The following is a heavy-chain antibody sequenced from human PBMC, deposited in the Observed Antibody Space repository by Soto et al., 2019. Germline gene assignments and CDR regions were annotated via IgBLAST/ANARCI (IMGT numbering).Heavy chain of an antibody. J-gene: IGHJ4*02. CDR1: GFSFSDYY. Sequence: PGGSLSLSCAASGFSFSDYYMSWIRQAPGKGLEWVSCISTSDSSIYYADSVKGRFTISRDNAKNSLYLQMDSLRAEDSAVYYCARDESGWYYFDYWGQGTLVTVSS. D-gene: IGHD6-19*01. V-gene: IGHV3-11*01. CDR2: ISTSDSSI. CDR3: ARDESGWYYFDY.